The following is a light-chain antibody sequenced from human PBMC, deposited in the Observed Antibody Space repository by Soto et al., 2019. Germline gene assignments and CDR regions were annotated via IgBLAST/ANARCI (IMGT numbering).Light chain of an antibody. Sequence: EIVWTQSPGTMSLSPGERATLSCRASQSVTSNYLVWYQQKPGQAPRLLLYGASSRATGIPDMFSGSVSVRDFTLTISRRGLEEPQVNYCHEYGSWPLTFGEGTKVEIK. CDR2: GAS. V-gene: IGKV3-20*01. CDR3: HEYGSWPLT. J-gene: IGKJ4*01. CDR1: QSVTSNY.